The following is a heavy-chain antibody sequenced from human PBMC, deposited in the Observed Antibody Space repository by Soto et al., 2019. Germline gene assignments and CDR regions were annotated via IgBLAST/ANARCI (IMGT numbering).Heavy chain of an antibody. J-gene: IGHJ6*02. D-gene: IGHD6-13*01. CDR2: INHSGST. V-gene: IGHV4-34*01. Sequence: TSETLSLTCAVYGGSFSGHYWSWIRQPPGKGLEWIGEINHSGSTNYNPSLKSRVTISVDTSKNQFSLKLSSVTAADTAVYYCARGRGRDWSSSRPYYYYGMDVWGQGTTVTVSS. CDR3: ARGRGRDWSSSRPYYYYGMDV. CDR1: GGSFSGHY.